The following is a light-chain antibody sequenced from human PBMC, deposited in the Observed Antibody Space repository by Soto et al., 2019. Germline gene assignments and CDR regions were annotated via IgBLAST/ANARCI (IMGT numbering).Light chain of an antibody. J-gene: IGKJ5*01. V-gene: IGKV3D-15*01. CDR1: QSVDNN. CDR3: QQYNNWPIT. Sequence: EIVLTQSPGTQYLSPGERATLSCRASQSVDNNHLAWYEQKPGQAPRLLIYGPSRRASGIPDRFSGSGSGTEFTLTISSLQSEDFAVYYCQQYNNWPITFGQGTRLEIK. CDR2: GPS.